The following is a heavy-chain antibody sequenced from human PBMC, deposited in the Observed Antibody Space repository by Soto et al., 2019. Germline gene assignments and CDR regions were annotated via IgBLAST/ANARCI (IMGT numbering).Heavy chain of an antibody. CDR2: FDPEDGET. CDR3: ATDGGSSSWYFGHYGMDV. J-gene: IGHJ6*02. CDR1: GYTLTELS. V-gene: IGHV1-24*01. D-gene: IGHD6-13*01. Sequence: GSVKVSCKVSGYTLTELSMHWVRPAPGKGLEWMGGFDPEDGETIYAQKFQGRVTMTEDTSTDTAYMELSSLRSEDTAVYYCATDGGSSSWYFGHYGMDVWGQGTTVTVSS.